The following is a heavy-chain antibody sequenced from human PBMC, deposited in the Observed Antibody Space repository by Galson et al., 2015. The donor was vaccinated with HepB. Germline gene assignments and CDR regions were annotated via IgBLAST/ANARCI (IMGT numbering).Heavy chain of an antibody. CDR2: IYHSGST. CDR3: ARGKGRPITGTTINYYYYGMDV. CDR1: GGSISSSNW. J-gene: IGHJ6*02. Sequence: LSLTCAVSGGSISSSNWWSWVRQPPGKGLEWIGEIYHSGSTNYNPSLKSRVTISVDKSKNQFSLKLSSVTAADTAVYYCARGKGRPITGTTINYYYYGMDVWGQGTTVTVSS. V-gene: IGHV4-4*02. D-gene: IGHD1-7*01.